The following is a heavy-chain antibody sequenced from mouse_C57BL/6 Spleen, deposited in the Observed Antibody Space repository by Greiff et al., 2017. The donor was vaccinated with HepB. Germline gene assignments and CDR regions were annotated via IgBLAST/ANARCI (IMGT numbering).Heavy chain of an antibody. J-gene: IGHJ1*03. D-gene: IGHD2-5*01. V-gene: IGHV2-2*01. Sequence: QVQLKQSGPGLVQPSQSLSITCTVSGFSLTSYGVHWVRQSPGKGLEWLGVIWSGGSTDYNAAFISRLSISKDNSKSQVFFKMNSLQADDTAIYYCARGSNHWYFDVWGTGTTVTVSS. CDR2: IWSGGST. CDR1: GFSLTSYG. CDR3: ARGSNHWYFDV.